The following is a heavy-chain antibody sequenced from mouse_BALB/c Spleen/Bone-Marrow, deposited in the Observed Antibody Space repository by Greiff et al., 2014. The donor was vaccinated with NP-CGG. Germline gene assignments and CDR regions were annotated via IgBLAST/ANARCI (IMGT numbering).Heavy chain of an antibody. J-gene: IGHJ4*01. Sequence: VQRVESGAELMKPGASVMISCKATGYTFSDYWIEWVKQRSGHGLEWIGEVLPGGGSTNYNENFKGKATFTADTSSNTAYMQLSSLTSEDSAVYYCAKGGHVMDYWGQGTSVTVSS. V-gene: IGHV1-9*01. CDR2: VLPGGGST. CDR1: GYTFSDYW. D-gene: IGHD1-1*02. CDR3: AKGGHVMDY.